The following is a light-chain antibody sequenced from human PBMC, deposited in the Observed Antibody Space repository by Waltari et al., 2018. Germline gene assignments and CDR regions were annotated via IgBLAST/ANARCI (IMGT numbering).Light chain of an antibody. Sequence: QSVLTQPPSVSAAPGQKVTISCSGSSSNIGNNYVSWYQQLPGTAPKLLLYETNKRPSGIPDRFSGSKSGTSATLGITGLQTGDEADYYFGAWDGSLSSGVFGGGTKLTVL. CDR3: GAWDGSLSSGV. CDR1: SSNIGNNY. J-gene: IGLJ3*02. CDR2: ETN. V-gene: IGLV1-51*02.